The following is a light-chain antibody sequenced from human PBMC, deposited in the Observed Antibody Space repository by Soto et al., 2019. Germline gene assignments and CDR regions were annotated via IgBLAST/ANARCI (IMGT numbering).Light chain of an antibody. V-gene: IGLV1-40*01. Sequence: QSVLTQPPSVSGAPGQRVTISCTGNSSNLGAGYDVHWYQQLPGAVPKLVIFGNRNRTSGVPERFSGSKSGTSASLAITGLQAEDEADYDCQAYDYCLTASVFGGGTQLTVL. J-gene: IGLJ3*02. CDR3: QAYDYCLTASV. CDR1: SSNLGAGYD. CDR2: GNR.